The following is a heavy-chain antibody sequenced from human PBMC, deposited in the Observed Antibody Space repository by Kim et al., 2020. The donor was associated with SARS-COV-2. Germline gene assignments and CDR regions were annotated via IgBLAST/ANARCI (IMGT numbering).Heavy chain of an antibody. Sequence: YAESVKGRFTVSRDDFKTTLYEQMNSLRAGDTAVYYCAIYLSGWRFDPWGQGTLVTVSS. D-gene: IGHD2-15*01. CDR3: AIYLSGWRFDP. J-gene: IGHJ5*02. V-gene: IGHV3-23*01.